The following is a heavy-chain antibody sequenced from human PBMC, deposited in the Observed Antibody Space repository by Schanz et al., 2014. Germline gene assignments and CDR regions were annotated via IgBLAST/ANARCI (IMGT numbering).Heavy chain of an antibody. CDR1: GITFSSHS. J-gene: IGHJ4*02. Sequence: EVHLVESGGGLVQLGGSLRLSCAASGITFSSHSFNWVRQAPGKGLEWISYITYNGGTIYYADSVKGRFTISRDNAKNSLYLEMNSLRAEDTALYYCAASSGWHPSTDYWGQGTLVTVSP. V-gene: IGHV3-48*01. D-gene: IGHD6-19*01. CDR3: AASSGWHPSTDY. CDR2: ITYNGGTI.